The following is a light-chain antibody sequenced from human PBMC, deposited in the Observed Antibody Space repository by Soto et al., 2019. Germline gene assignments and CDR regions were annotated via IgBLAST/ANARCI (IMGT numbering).Light chain of an antibody. V-gene: IGKV1-39*01. CDR1: PSISSY. CDR3: QQSYSTPWT. J-gene: IGKJ1*01. CDR2: AAS. Sequence: DIQMTQSPSSLSASVGDRVTITCRASPSISSYLNWYQQKPGKAPKLLIYAASSLQSGVPSRFSGSGSGTDFTLTISSLQPEDFATYYCQQSYSTPWTYGQGTKAEIK.